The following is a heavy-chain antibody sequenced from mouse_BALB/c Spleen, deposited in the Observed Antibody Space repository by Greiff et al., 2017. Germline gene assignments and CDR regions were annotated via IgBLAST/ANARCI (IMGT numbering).Heavy chain of an antibody. CDR2: ISYSGST. V-gene: IGHV3-2*02. CDR1: GYSITSDYA. CDR3: ARSGYHHYYAMDY. J-gene: IGHJ4*01. D-gene: IGHD2-2*01. Sequence: DVQLQESGPGLVKPSQSLSLTCTVTGYSITSDYAWNWIRQFPGNKLEWMGYISYSGSTSYNPSLKSRISITRDTSKNQFFLQLNSVTTEDTATYYCARSGYHHYYAMDYWGQGTSVTVSS.